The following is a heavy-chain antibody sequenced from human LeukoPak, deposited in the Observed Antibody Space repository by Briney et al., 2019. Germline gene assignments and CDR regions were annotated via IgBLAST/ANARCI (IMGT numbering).Heavy chain of an antibody. V-gene: IGHV3-66*01. D-gene: IGHD4-17*01. CDR3: ARGPYTEYGYNWFDP. CDR2: IYSGGST. J-gene: IGHJ5*02. Sequence: GGSLRFSCAASGFTVSSNYMSWVRQAPGKGLEWVSVIYSGGSTYYADSVKGRFTISKDNAKNSLYLQMNSLRAEDTAVYYCARGPYTEYGYNWFDPWGQGTLITVSS. CDR1: GFTVSSNY.